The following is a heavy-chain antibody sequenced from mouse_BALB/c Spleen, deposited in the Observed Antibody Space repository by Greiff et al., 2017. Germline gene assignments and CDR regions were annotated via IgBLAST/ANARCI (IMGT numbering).Heavy chain of an antibody. CDR1: GFTFSSYA. D-gene: IGHD2-14*01. J-gene: IGHJ2*01. CDR2: ISSGGST. V-gene: IGHV5-6-5*01. CDR3: ARLAYYRLFDY. Sequence: EVQRVESGGGLVKPGGSLKLSCAASGFTFSSYAMSWVRQTPEKRLEWVASISSGGSTYYPDSVKGRFTISRDNARNILYLQMSSLKSEDTAMYYCARLAYYRLFDYWGQGTTLTVSS.